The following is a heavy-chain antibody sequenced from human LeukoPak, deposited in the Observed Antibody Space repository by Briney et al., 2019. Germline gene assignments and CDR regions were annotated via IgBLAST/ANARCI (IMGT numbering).Heavy chain of an antibody. CDR3: AKGRIAAAGILDY. D-gene: IGHD6-13*01. Sequence: GGSLRLSCAASGXTFSSYGMHWVRQAPGKGLEWVAVISYDGSNKYYADSVKGRFTISRDNSKNTLYLQMNSLRAEDTAVYYCAKGRIAAAGILDYWGQGTLVTVSS. V-gene: IGHV3-30*18. J-gene: IGHJ4*02. CDR2: ISYDGSNK. CDR1: GXTFSSYG.